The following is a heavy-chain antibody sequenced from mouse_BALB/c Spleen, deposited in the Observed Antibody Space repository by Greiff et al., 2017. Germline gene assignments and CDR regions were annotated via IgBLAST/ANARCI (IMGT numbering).Heavy chain of an antibody. D-gene: IGHD2-4*01. CDR2: ISSGGSYT. J-gene: IGHJ3*01. CDR3: TRFYDYDGSFAY. Sequence: EVMLVESGGGLVKPGGSLKLSCAASGFTFSSYTMSWVRQTPEKRLEWVATISSGGSYTYYPDSVKGRFTISRDNAKNTLYLQMSSLKSEDTAMYYCTRFYDYDGSFAYWGQGTLVTVSA. V-gene: IGHV5-6-4*01. CDR1: GFTFSSYT.